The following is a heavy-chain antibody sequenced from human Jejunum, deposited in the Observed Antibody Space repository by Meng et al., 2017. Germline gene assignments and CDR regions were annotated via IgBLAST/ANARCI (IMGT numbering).Heavy chain of an antibody. CDR1: GGSVSSGNYY. J-gene: IGHJ4*02. Sequence: QVQLQEAGPGLVRPSETLSLTCTVSGGSVSSGNYYWSWIRQPPGKGLEWIGYIYYSGSTNYNPSLKSLVTISVDTSKNQFSLKLSSVTAADTAVYYCARGGFFEAAAANLIDSWGQGTLVTVSS. CDR2: IYYSGST. D-gene: IGHD6-13*01. V-gene: IGHV4-61*01. CDR3: ARGGFFEAAAANLIDS.